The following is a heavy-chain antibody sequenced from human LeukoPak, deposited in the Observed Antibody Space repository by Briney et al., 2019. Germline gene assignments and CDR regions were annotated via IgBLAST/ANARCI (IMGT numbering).Heavy chain of an antibody. D-gene: IGHD3-9*01. CDR3: ARGVFFDWLLEEYNWFDP. J-gene: IGHJ5*02. Sequence: ASVKVSCKASGYIFTNYGISWVRQAPGQGLEWMGWISAYNGNTNYAQKLQGRVTMTTDTSTSTAYMELRSLRSDDTAVYYCARGVFFDWLLEEYNWFDPWGQGTLVTVSS. CDR1: GYIFTNYG. V-gene: IGHV1-18*04. CDR2: ISAYNGNT.